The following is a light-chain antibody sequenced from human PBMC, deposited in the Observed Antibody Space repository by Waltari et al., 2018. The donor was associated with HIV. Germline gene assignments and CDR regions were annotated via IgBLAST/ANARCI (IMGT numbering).Light chain of an antibody. CDR1: SGSIATTN. J-gene: IGLJ3*02. CDR2: END. CDR3: QSYDITNSNWV. Sequence: FLLAQPHSVSESPGKTVTISCTQRSGSIATTNVQWDQQSPGSAPTTVIFENDQRPSGVPARFSGSIDRSSNSASLIISGLQTEDEADYYCQSYDITNSNWVFGGGTKLTVL. V-gene: IGLV6-57*03.